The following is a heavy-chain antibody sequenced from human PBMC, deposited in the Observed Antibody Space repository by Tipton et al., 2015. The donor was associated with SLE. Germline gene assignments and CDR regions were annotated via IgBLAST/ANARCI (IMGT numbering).Heavy chain of an antibody. Sequence: LRLSCPVSGGSISSGGYHWNWIPQPPGRGLERIGRTYATGGPSYNPPRESRVTISVDTPKNHFSLRLSSVTAADTGVYYCARSLDTFDMWGQGTMVTVSS. V-gene: IGHV4-61*02. CDR2: TYATGGP. J-gene: IGHJ3*02. CDR1: GGSISSGGYH. CDR3: ARSLDTFDM.